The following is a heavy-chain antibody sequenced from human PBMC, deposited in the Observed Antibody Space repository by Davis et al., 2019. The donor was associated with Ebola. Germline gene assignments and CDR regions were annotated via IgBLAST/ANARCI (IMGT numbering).Heavy chain of an antibody. CDR3: ARDGDPYCLRGVCYEY. CDR2: INPNSGGT. CDR1: GYTFPAYY. Sequence: ASVKVSCKASGYTFPAYYMHWVRQAPGQGLEWMGWINPNSGGTNYAQKFQGWVTMTRDTSISTAYMELSRLRSDDTAVYYCARDGDPYCLRGVCYEYWGQGTLVTVSS. D-gene: IGHD2-8*02. J-gene: IGHJ4*02. V-gene: IGHV1-2*04.